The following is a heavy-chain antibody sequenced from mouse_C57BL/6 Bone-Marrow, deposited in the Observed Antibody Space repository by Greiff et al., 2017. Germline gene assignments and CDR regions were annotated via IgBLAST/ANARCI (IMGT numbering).Heavy chain of an antibody. CDR2: IYPRSGNT. D-gene: IGHD3-2*02. CDR3: ARPKTAQATDWFAY. V-gene: IGHV1-81*01. J-gene: IGHJ3*01. CDR1: GYTFTSYG. Sequence: VQLVESGAELARPGASVKLSCKASGYTFTSYGISWVKQRTGQGLEWIGEIYPRSGNTYYTEKFKGKATLTADKSSSTAYMELRSLTSEDSAVYFCARPKTAQATDWFAYWGQGTLVTVSA.